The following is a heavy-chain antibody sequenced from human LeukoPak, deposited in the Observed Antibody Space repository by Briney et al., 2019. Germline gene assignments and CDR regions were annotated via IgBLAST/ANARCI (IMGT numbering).Heavy chain of an antibody. CDR1: GYTFTSYG. Sequence: GASVKVSCKASGYTFTSYGISWVRQAPGQGLEWMGWISAYNGNTNSAQKLQGRVTMTTDTSTSTAYMELRSLRSDDTAVYYCARAASIAAAGTGGGFDYWGPGTLVSVSS. V-gene: IGHV1-18*01. CDR2: ISAYNGNT. D-gene: IGHD6-13*01. J-gene: IGHJ4*02. CDR3: ARAASIAAAGTGGGFDY.